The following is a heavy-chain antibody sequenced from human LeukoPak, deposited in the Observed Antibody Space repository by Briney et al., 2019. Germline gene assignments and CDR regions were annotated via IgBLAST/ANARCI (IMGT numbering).Heavy chain of an antibody. CDR2: IYHSGST. D-gene: IGHD2-2*02. Sequence: PSETLSLTCTVSGYSISSGYYWGWIRQPPGKGLEWIGSIYHSGSTYYNPSLKSRVTISVDTSKNQFSLKLSSVTAADTAVYYCARLNIVVVPAAIIPWFDPWGQGTLVTVSS. V-gene: IGHV4-38-2*02. CDR3: ARLNIVVVPAAIIPWFDP. CDR1: GYSISSGYY. J-gene: IGHJ5*02.